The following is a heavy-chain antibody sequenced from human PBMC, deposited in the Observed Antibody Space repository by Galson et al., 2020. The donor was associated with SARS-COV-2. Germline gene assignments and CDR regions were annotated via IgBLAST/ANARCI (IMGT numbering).Heavy chain of an antibody. D-gene: IGHD6-13*01. CDR1: GFTFSSYG. Sequence: GESLKISCAASGFTFSSYGMNWVRQAPGKGLEWVSYISGSGDTIYYADSLKGRFTISRDNVKNSMYLQVNSLRDGDTAVYYCAREHSSRWVDYWGQGTLVTVSS. V-gene: IGHV3-48*02. CDR2: ISGSGDTI. CDR3: AREHSSRWVDY. J-gene: IGHJ4*02.